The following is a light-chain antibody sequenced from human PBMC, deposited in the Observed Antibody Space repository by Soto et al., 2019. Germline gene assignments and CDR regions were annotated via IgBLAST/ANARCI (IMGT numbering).Light chain of an antibody. V-gene: IGKV3-20*01. Sequence: EIVLTQSPGTLPLSPGERATLSCRASQSVSSSYLAWYQQKPGQAPRLLIYGASSRATGIPDRFSGSGSGTDFTLTISRLEPEDFAVYYCPQYGSSRTFGQGTKVEIK. CDR3: PQYGSSRT. CDR2: GAS. CDR1: QSVSSSY. J-gene: IGKJ1*01.